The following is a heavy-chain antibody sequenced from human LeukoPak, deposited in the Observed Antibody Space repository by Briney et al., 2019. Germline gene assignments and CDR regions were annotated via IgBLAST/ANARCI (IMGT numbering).Heavy chain of an antibody. D-gene: IGHD3-22*01. CDR3: ARLSVQRYYDSSGYFDY. CDR1: GGSISSSIYY. Sequence: SETLSLTCIVSGGSISSSIYYWAWVRQPPGKGLEWIGTVFYNGATQYSPSLRSRVTISIDTSKNQFSLKLSSVTAADTAVYYCARLSVQRYYDSSGYFDYWGQGTPVTVSS. V-gene: IGHV4-39*07. J-gene: IGHJ4*02. CDR2: VFYNGAT.